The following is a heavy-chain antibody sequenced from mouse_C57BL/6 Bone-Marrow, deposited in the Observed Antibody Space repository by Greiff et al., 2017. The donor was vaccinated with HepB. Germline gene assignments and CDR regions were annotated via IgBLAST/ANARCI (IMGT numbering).Heavy chain of an antibody. CDR3: ARDPYYYGSSLWDY. CDR2: INPYNGGT. Sequence: EVKLMESGPVLVKPGASVKMSCKASGYTFTDYYMNWVKQSHGKSLEWIGVINPYNGGTSYNQKFKGKATLTVDKSSSTAYMELNSLTSEDSAVYYCARDPYYYGSSLWDYWGQGTTLTVSS. V-gene: IGHV1-19*01. J-gene: IGHJ2*01. D-gene: IGHD1-1*01. CDR1: GYTFTDYY.